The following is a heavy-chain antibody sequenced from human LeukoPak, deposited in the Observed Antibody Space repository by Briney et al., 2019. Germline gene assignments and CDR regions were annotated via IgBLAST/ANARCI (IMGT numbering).Heavy chain of an antibody. V-gene: IGHV4-61*01. CDR2: ISDSGGS. D-gene: IGHD6-13*01. CDR1: GGSVSSGISY. CDR3: ARVPAACTGPDY. Sequence: TSEILSLTCSVSGGSVSSGISYWSWIRQPPGEGLEWIAYISDSGGSDYNPSLMGRVTISLDTSKNQFSLRLTSVTAADTAVYYCARVPAACTGPDYWGQGTIVTSSS. J-gene: IGHJ4*02.